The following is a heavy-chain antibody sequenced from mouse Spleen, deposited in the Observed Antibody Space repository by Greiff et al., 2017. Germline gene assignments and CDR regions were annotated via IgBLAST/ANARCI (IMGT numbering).Heavy chain of an antibody. Sequence: EVKLMESGGGLVKPGGSLKLSCAASGFTFSSYGMSWVRQTPEKRLEWVATISGGGSYTYYPDSVKGRFTISRDNAKNNLYLQMSSLRSEDTALYYCARQDYRYDSYWGQGTSVTVSS. D-gene: IGHD2-14*01. V-gene: IGHV5-9-2*01. CDR1: GFTFSSYG. J-gene: IGHJ4*01. CDR3: ARQDYRYDSY. CDR2: ISGGGSYT.